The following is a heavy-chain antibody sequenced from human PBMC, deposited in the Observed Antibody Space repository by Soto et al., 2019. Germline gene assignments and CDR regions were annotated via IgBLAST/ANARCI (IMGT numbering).Heavy chain of an antibody. V-gene: IGHV4-59*01. CDR1: GGPISSYY. J-gene: IGHJ3*02. Sequence: QVQLQESGPGLVKPSETLSLTCTVSGGPISSYYWSWIRQPPGKGLEWIGYIYYSGSTNYNPSLKSRVTISVDTSKNQSSLKLSSVTAADTAVYYCARGRAYCGGDCYFEAFDIWGQGTMVTVSS. CDR3: ARGRAYCGGDCYFEAFDI. CDR2: IYYSGST. D-gene: IGHD2-21*02.